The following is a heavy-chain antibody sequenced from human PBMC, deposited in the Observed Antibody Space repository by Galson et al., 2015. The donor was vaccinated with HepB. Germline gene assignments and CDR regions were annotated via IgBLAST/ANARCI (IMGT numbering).Heavy chain of an antibody. D-gene: IGHD6-19*01. CDR2: IITSGTST. J-gene: IGHJ3*02. V-gene: IGHV3-11*01. Sequence: SLRLSCATSGFIFSDYYMSWIRQAPGKGLERVSYIITSGTSTYYADSVRGRLTISRDNAKNSLYLQMNSLRVEDTAVYYCARAARTSRLYVFDIWGQGTMVTVSS. CDR1: GFIFSDYY. CDR3: ARAARTSRLYVFDI.